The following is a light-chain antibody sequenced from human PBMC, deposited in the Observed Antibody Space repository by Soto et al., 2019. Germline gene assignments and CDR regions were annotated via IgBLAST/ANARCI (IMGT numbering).Light chain of an antibody. Sequence: QSVLTQPASVSGSPGQPVTISCTGTSSDVGAYKYVSWYQQHPGKAPKLMIYEVSNRPSGVSNRFSGSKSGNTASLTISGLQADDEADYYCNSYAGDIIRFVFGTGTKVTVL. J-gene: IGLJ1*01. CDR1: SSDVGAYKY. V-gene: IGLV2-14*01. CDR3: NSYAGDIIRFV. CDR2: EVS.